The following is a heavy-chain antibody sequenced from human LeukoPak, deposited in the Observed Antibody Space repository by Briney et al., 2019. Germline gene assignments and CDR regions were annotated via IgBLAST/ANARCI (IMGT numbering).Heavy chain of an antibody. Sequence: GGSLRLSCAASGFTFSSYWMSWVRQAPGKGLEWVAFIRYDGSNKYYADSVKGRFTISRDNSKNTLYLQMNSLRAEDTAVYYCAKDLSSGSYNFDYWGQGTLVTVSS. V-gene: IGHV3-30*02. CDR1: GFTFSSYW. CDR3: AKDLSSGSYNFDY. CDR2: IRYDGSNK. D-gene: IGHD1-26*01. J-gene: IGHJ4*02.